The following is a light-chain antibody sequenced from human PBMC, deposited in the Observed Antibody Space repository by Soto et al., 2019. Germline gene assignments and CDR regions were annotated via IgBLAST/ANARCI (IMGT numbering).Light chain of an antibody. Sequence: DLLFSPSQDSLAVSLGERATLNCKCRRSVLYKSNNKNHLAWYQQKPGQPPQVIIYWASTRESGVPERFSGSGSGTDFTLTISSLEAEDVAFYWCQQYFDVPFTFGGGTKVDIK. CDR3: QQYFDVPFT. V-gene: IGKV4-1*01. CDR2: WAS. CDR1: RSVLYKSNNKNH. J-gene: IGKJ4*01.